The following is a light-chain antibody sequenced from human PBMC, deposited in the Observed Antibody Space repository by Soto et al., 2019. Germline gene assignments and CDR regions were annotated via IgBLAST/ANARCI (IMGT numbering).Light chain of an antibody. V-gene: IGKV3-20*01. CDR3: QQYGSSLIT. CDR2: GAS. CDR1: QSVSSSY. J-gene: IGKJ5*01. Sequence: EIVLTQSPGTLSLSPGERATLSCRASQSVSSSYLAWYQQKPGQAPRLHIYGASSRATGIPDRFSGSGSGTEFTLTISRLEPEDFAVYYCQQYGSSLITFGQGTRLEIK.